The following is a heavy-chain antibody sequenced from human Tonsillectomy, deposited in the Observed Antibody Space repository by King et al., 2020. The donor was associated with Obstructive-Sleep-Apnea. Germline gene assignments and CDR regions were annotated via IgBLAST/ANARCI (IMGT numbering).Heavy chain of an antibody. V-gene: IGHV1-69*12. Sequence: QLVQSGAEVKKPGSSVKVSCKASGGTFSSYAIIWLRHAPVQGLEWMGGIIPILGTANYAQKFQGRGTITADESTSTAYMELSSLRSEDTAVYYCARDLVDTAMGYYFDYWGQGTLVTVSS. CDR1: GGTFSSYA. CDR3: ARDLVDTAMGYYFDY. CDR2: IIPILGTA. J-gene: IGHJ4*02. D-gene: IGHD5-18*01.